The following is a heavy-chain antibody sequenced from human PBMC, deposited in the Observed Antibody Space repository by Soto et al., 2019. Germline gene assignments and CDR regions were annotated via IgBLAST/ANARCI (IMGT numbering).Heavy chain of an antibody. CDR1: GFTFSSYS. D-gene: IGHD5-12*01. J-gene: IGHJ6*02. Sequence: GGSLRLSCAASGFTFSSYSMNWVRQAPGKGLEWVSSISSSSSYIYYADSVKGRFTISRDNAKNSLYLQMNSLRAEDTAVYYCERDVATGRYYYGMDVWGQGTTVTVSS. CDR2: ISSSSSYI. CDR3: ERDVATGRYYYGMDV. V-gene: IGHV3-21*01.